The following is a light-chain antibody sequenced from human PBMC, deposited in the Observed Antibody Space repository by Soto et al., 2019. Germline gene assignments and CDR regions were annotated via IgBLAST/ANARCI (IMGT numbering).Light chain of an antibody. Sequence: EIVMTQSPATLSVSPGERATLSCRASQSVSSNLAWYQQKPGQAPRLLIYGASTRATGFPARFSGSGSGTDFTLTISSLQSEDFAVYYCQQYNTWPPRPFGQGTKVEIK. CDR1: QSVSSN. CDR3: QQYNTWPPRP. J-gene: IGKJ1*01. CDR2: GAS. V-gene: IGKV3-15*01.